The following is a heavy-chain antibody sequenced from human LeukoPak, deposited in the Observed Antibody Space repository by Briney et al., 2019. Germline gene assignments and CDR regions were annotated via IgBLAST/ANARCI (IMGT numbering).Heavy chain of an antibody. V-gene: IGHV1-46*01. D-gene: IGHD2-2*03. J-gene: IGHJ3*02. CDR1: GYTFTSYY. CDR2: INPSGGST. CDR3: ARVVDIVVEPAAMTRGAFDI. Sequence: ASVKVSCKASGYTFTSYYMHWVRQAPGQGLEWMGIINPSGGSTSYAQKFQGRVTMTRDTSTSTVYMELSTLRSEDTAVYYCARVVDIVVEPAAMTRGAFDIWGQGTMVTVSS.